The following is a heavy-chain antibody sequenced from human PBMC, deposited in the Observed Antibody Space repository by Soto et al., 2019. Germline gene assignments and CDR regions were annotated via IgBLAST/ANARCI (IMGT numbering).Heavy chain of an antibody. J-gene: IGHJ3*02. V-gene: IGHV5-10-1*01. CDR1: GYSFTSYW. CDR3: TRRGGYYYDSSGPYDI. Sequence: LGESLKISCKGSGYSFTSYWISWVRQMPGKGLEWMGRIDPSDSYTNYSPSFQGHVTISADKSISTAYLQWSSLKASDTAMYYCTRRGGYYYDSSGPYDIWGQGTVVTVSS. CDR2: IDPSDSYT. D-gene: IGHD3-22*01.